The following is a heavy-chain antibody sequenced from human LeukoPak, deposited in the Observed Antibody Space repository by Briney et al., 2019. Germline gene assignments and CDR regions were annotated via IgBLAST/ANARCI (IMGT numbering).Heavy chain of an antibody. CDR3: AKAVGSSSSGNRRLDY. CDR1: GFTFSSYA. J-gene: IGHJ4*02. D-gene: IGHD6-6*01. Sequence: HSGGSLRLSCAASGFTFSSYAMSWVRQAPGKGLEWVSALSGGGGSTYYADSVKGRFTISRDNSKNTVYLQMNSLRAEDMAVYYCAKAVGSSSSGNRRLDYWGQGTLFIVSS. V-gene: IGHV3-23*01. CDR2: LSGGGGST.